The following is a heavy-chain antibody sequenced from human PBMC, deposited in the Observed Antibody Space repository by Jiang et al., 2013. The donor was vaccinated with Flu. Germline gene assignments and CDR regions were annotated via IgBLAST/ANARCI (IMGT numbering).Heavy chain of an antibody. Sequence: GAEVKKPGASVKVSCKASGYTFTTYYMHWVRQAPGQGLEWMGIINPNGGSTSYAQQLQGRVTLTRDTSTSTVYMELSSLRSEDTAVYYCAREVASVSIFGVVTDYYYYGLDVWGQGTTVIVSS. CDR3: AREVASVSIFGVVTDYYYYGLDV. V-gene: IGHV1-46*01. D-gene: IGHD3-3*01. CDR2: INPNGGST. J-gene: IGHJ6*02. CDR1: GYTFTTYY.